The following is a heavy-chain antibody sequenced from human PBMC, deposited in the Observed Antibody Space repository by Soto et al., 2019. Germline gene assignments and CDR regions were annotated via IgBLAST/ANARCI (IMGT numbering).Heavy chain of an antibody. CDR3: AKGLLPEWLRLFGYCYYGMDV. V-gene: IGHV3-9*01. Sequence: GGSLRLSCAASGFTFDDYAMHWVRQAPGKGLEWVSGISWNSGSRGYADSVKGRFTISRDNAKNSLYLQMNSLRAEDAALYYCAKGLLPEWLRLFGYCYYGMDVWGQGTTVTVSS. CDR1: GFTFDDYA. CDR2: ISWNSGSR. D-gene: IGHD5-12*01. J-gene: IGHJ6*02.